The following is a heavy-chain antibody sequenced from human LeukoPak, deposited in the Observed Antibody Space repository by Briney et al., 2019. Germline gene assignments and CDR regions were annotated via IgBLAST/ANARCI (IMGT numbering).Heavy chain of an antibody. Sequence: PGGSLRLSCAASGFTFSSYAMSWVRQAPGKGLEWVSAISGSGGSTYYADSVKGRFTISRDNSKNMLWLQMDSLRAEDTAIYYCVKLSGYTLTYYFDSWGQGTLVTVSS. CDR2: ISGSGGST. CDR3: VKLSGYTLTYYFDS. CDR1: GFTFSSYA. J-gene: IGHJ4*02. V-gene: IGHV3-23*01. D-gene: IGHD2-2*02.